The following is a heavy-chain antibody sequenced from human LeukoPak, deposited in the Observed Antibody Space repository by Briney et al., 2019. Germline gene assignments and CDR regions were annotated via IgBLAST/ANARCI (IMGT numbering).Heavy chain of an antibody. Sequence: GGSLRLSCAASGFTFSSYWMSWVRQAPGKGLEWVANIKKDGSEKYYVDAVKGRFTISRDNAKTSLYLQMNSLRAEDTAVYYCARDLSGVTGYTYGRGIDYWGQGTLVTVSS. J-gene: IGHJ4*02. CDR1: GFTFSSYW. D-gene: IGHD5-18*01. CDR3: ARDLSGVTGYTYGRGIDY. V-gene: IGHV3-7*01. CDR2: IKKDGSEK.